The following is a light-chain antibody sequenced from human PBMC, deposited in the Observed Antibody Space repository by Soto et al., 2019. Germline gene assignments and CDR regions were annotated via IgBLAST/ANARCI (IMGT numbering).Light chain of an antibody. CDR1: SSDVGGYNY. V-gene: IGLV2-14*01. CDR2: KVS. CDR3: SSYTSSSAV. J-gene: IGLJ2*01. Sequence: QSVLTQPASVSGSPGQSITISCTGTSSDVGGYNYVSWYQQHPGKAPKLIIYKVSNRPSGVSNRFSGSKSGNTASLTISGLQAEDEADYYCSSYTSSSAVFGGRTKVTVL.